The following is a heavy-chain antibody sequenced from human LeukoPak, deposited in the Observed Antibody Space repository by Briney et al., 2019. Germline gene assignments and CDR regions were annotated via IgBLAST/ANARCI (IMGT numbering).Heavy chain of an antibody. V-gene: IGHV1-24*01. J-gene: IGHJ5*02. CDR2: FEPEEGEA. CDR3: VMGHPSYVGPTSFDP. Sequence: ASVKVSCTVSGHIPDDYTIHWVRQAPGEGLEWMGGFEPEEGEAIYTQKFRGSVAMTEDTSTGTGNLELRRLRPEDTAVYYCVMGHPSYVGPTSFDPWGQGTLVPVSS. CDR1: GHIPDDYT. D-gene: IGHD3-16*01.